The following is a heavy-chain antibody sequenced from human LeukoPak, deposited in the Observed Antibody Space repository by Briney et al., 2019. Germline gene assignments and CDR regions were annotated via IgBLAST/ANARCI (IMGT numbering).Heavy chain of an antibody. CDR1: GFTFSSYS. Sequence: GGSLRLSCAASGFTFSSYSMNWVRQAPGKGLEWVSSISSSSSYIYYADSVKDRFTISRDNAKNSLYLQMNSLRAEDTAVYYCASEAYSSSWYQGWGQGTLVTVSS. J-gene: IGHJ4*02. CDR2: ISSSSSYI. V-gene: IGHV3-21*01. D-gene: IGHD6-13*01. CDR3: ASEAYSSSWYQG.